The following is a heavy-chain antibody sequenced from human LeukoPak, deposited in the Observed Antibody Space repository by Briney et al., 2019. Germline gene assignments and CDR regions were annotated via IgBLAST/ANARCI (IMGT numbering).Heavy chain of an antibody. J-gene: IGHJ4*02. CDR3: ARHTIYYDNSANYYFDY. CDR2: INHSGST. V-gene: IGHV4-34*01. D-gene: IGHD3-22*01. Sequence: PSETLSLTCAVYGGSFSGYYWSWIRQPPGKGLEWIGEINHSGSTNYNPSLKSRVTISVDTSKNQFSLKLSSVTAADTAVYYCARHTIYYDNSANYYFDYWGQGTLVTVSS. CDR1: GGSFSGYY.